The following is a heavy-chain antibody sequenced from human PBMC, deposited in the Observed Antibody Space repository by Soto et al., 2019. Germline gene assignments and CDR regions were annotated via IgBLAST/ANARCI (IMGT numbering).Heavy chain of an antibody. J-gene: IGHJ6*02. Sequence: TSETLSLTCTVSGGSISSSSYYWGWIRQPPGKGLEWIGSIYYSGYTYYNPSLKSRVTISVDTSKNQFSLKLSSVTAADTAVYYCARHNGPLYVGYYHAMDVWGQGTTVTVSS. CDR2: IYYSGYT. V-gene: IGHV4-39*01. CDR3: ARHNGPLYVGYYHAMDV. CDR1: GGSISSSSYY. D-gene: IGHD3-16*01.